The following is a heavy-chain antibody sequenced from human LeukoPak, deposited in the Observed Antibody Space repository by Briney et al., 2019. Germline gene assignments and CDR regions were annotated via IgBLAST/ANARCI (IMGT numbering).Heavy chain of an antibody. Sequence: PSETLSLTCAVYGGSLSGYYWSWIRQPPGKGLEWIGEINHSGSTNYNPSLKSRVTISVDTSKNQFSLKLSSVTAADTAVYYCARAPKMNYWGQGTLVTVSS. CDR2: INHSGST. V-gene: IGHV4-34*01. CDR1: GGSLSGYY. J-gene: IGHJ4*02. CDR3: ARAPKMNY.